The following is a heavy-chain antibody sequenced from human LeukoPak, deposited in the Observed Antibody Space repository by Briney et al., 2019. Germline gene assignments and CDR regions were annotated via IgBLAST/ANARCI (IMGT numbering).Heavy chain of an antibody. CDR1: GFFFSTYS. CDR2: ISSSSSYI. V-gene: IGHV3-21*01. J-gene: IGHJ4*02. Sequence: PGGSLRLSCAASGFFFSTYSMNWVRQAPGKGLEWVSSISSSSSYIYYADSVKGRFTISRDNAKNSLYLQMNSLRAKDTAVYYCAREYDYYDSSGYYYPFDYWGQGTLVTVSS. D-gene: IGHD3-22*01. CDR3: AREYDYYDSSGYYYPFDY.